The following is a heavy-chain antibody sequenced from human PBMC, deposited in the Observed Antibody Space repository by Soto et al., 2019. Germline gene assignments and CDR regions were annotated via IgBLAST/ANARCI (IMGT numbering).Heavy chain of an antibody. J-gene: IGHJ4*02. CDR3: ARADSGGDYHY. V-gene: IGHV3-64*01. Sequence: GGSLRLSCAASGSTFSDYAMHWVRQAPGKELEYVSAITSNGGSTYYANSVKGRFTISRDNSKNTLSLQMGSLRAEDMAVYYCARADSGGDYHYWGQGTLVTVSS. CDR2: ITSNGGST. D-gene: IGHD2-21*02. CDR1: GSTFSDYA.